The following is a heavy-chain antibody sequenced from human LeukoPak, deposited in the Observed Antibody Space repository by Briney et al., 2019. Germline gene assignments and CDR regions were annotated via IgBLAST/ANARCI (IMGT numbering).Heavy chain of an antibody. CDR2: IYYSGST. D-gene: IGHD4-17*01. V-gene: IGHV4-59*08. CDR3: ARGGTTVTLYDY. J-gene: IGHJ4*02. CDR1: GGSISSDY. Sequence: SETLSLTCTVSGGSISSDYWSWIRQPPGKGLEWIGYIYYSGSTNYNPSLKSRVTISVDTSKNQFSLKLSSVTAADTAVYYCARGGTTVTLYDYWGQGTLVTVSS.